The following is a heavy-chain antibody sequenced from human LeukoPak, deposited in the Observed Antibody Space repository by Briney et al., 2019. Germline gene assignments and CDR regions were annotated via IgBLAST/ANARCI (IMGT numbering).Heavy chain of an antibody. J-gene: IGHJ4*02. CDR3: ARVPGRFWSGYKRPRDY. D-gene: IGHD3-3*01. V-gene: IGHV4-34*01. Sequence: SETLSLTCTVSGGSIRGYYWSWIRQPPGKGLEWIGEINHSGSTNYSPSLKSRVTISVDTSKNQFSLKLSSVTAADTAVYYCARVPGRFWSGYKRPRDYWGQGTLVTVSS. CDR2: INHSGST. CDR1: GGSIRGYY.